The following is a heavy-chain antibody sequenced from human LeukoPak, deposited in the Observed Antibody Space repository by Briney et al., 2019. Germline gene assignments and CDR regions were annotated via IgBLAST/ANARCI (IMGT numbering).Heavy chain of an antibody. Sequence: GGSLRLSCAASGFTFSSYAMSWVRQALGKGLEWVSAISGSGGSTYYADSVKGRFTISRDNSKNTLYLQMNSLRAEDTAVYYCAKGKGKIIVGDYWGQGTLVTVSS. CDR1: GFTFSSYA. CDR3: AKGKGKIIVGDY. V-gene: IGHV3-23*01. D-gene: IGHD2-21*01. J-gene: IGHJ4*02. CDR2: ISGSGGST.